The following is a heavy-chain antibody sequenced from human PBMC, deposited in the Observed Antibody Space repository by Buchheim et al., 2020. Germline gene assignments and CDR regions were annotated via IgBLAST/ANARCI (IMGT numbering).Heavy chain of an antibody. Sequence: EVQLVESGGGLVQPGGSLRLSYAASGFTFSSYSMNWVRQAPGRGLEWVSYISSSSTTIYYADSVKGRFTISRDNAKNSLSLQMNSLRDEDTAVYYCARTRGYCSSGTCYGDYWGQGTL. CDR1: GFTFSSYS. J-gene: IGHJ4*02. CDR3: ARTRGYCSSGTCYGDY. D-gene: IGHD2-15*01. V-gene: IGHV3-48*02. CDR2: ISSSSTTI.